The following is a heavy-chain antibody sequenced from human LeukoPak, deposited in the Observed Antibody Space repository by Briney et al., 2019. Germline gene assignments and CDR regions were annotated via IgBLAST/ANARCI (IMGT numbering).Heavy chain of an antibody. D-gene: IGHD6-13*01. V-gene: IGHV4-59*01. Sequence: SETLSLTCTVSGGSISSYYWSWIRQPPGKGLEWIGYIYYSGSTNYNPSLKSRVTISVDTSENQFSLKLSSVTAADTAVYYCARVVEIRSSWKQNWFDPWGQGTLVTVSS. CDR1: GGSISSYY. J-gene: IGHJ5*02. CDR3: ARVVEIRSSWKQNWFDP. CDR2: IYYSGST.